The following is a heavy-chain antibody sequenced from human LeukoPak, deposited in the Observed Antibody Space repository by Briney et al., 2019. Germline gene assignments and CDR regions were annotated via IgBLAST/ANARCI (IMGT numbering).Heavy chain of an antibody. CDR1: GGTFSSYA. J-gene: IGHJ4*02. CDR2: IIPILGIA. V-gene: IGHV1-69*04. D-gene: IGHD3-16*01. CDR3: ARVEGEGD. Sequence: SVKVSCKASGGTFSSYAISWVRQAPGQGLEWMGRIIPILGIANYAQKFQGRVTITADKSTSTAYMELSSLRSENTAVYYCARVEGEGDWGQGTLVTVSS.